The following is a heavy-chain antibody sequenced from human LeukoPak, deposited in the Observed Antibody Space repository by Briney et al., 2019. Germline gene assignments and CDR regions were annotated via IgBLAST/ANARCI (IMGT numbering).Heavy chain of an antibody. J-gene: IGHJ4*02. CDR2: INHSGST. CDR1: GGSFSGYY. CDR3: ATAYYGSGSSFDY. Sequence: PSETLSLTCAVYGGSFSGYYWSWIRQPPGKGLEWIGEINHSGSTNYNPSLKSRVTISVDTSKNQSSLKLSSVTAADTAVYYCATAYYGSGSSFDYWGQGTLVTVSS. V-gene: IGHV4-34*01. D-gene: IGHD3-10*01.